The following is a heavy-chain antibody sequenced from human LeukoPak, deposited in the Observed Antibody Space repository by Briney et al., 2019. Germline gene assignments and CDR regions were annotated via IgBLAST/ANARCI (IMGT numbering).Heavy chain of an antibody. CDR3: ARDPGSNDFDY. D-gene: IGHD3-10*01. V-gene: IGHV4-61*01. CDR2: IYYSGST. Sequence: PSETLSLTCTVSGGSVSRGSYYWSWIRQPPGKGLEWIGYIYYSGSTNYNPSLKSRVTISVDTSKNQFSLKLSSVTAADTAVYYCARDPGSNDFDYRGQGTLVTVSS. CDR1: GGSVSRGSYY. J-gene: IGHJ4*02.